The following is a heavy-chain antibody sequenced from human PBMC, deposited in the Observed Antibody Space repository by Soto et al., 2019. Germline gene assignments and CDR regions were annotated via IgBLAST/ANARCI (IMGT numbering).Heavy chain of an antibody. Sequence: SVKVSCKASGGTFSSYAISWVRQAPGQGLEWMGWIIPIFGTANYAQKFQGRVTITADESTSTAYMELSSLRSEDTAVYYCAGGRIAARFFFRFDPWGQGTLVTVSS. D-gene: IGHD6-6*01. V-gene: IGHV1-69*13. CDR3: AGGRIAARFFFRFDP. J-gene: IGHJ5*02. CDR2: IIPIFGTA. CDR1: GGTFSSYA.